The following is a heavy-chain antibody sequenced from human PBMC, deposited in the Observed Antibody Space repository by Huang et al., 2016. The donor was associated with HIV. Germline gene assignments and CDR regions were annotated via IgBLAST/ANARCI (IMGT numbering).Heavy chain of an antibody. CDR1: GFSFSTYW. CDR2: INSDGTTT. D-gene: IGHD3-16*01. J-gene: IGHJ4*02. CDR3: ARGLSFFGR. Sequence: EEQLVESGGGLVQPGGSLRLSCAASGFSFSTYWMHWVRQAPGKGLVWDSLINSDGTTTNYADSVKGRFTISRDNAKNTLHLQMNSLRTEDTAIYYCARGLSFFGRWGQGTLVTVSS. V-gene: IGHV3-74*01.